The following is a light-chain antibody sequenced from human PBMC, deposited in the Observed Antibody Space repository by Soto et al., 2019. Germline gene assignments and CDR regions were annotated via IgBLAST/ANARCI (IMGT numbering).Light chain of an antibody. Sequence: QSVLTQPASVSGSPGQSITISGTGTSSDVGSYNLASWYQQHPGKAPKLMIYEGSKRPSGVSNRFSGSKSGNTASLTISGLQAEDEADYYCCSYAGSSTLYVFGTGTKVTVL. CDR1: SSDVGSYNL. V-gene: IGLV2-23*01. CDR3: CSYAGSSTLYV. J-gene: IGLJ1*01. CDR2: EGS.